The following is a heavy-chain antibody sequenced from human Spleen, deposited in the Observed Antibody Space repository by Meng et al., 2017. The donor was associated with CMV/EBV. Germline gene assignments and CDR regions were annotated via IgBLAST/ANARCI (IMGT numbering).Heavy chain of an antibody. V-gene: IGHV3-9*01. CDR1: GFTFDDYA. J-gene: IGHJ4*02. Sequence: SLKISCAASGFTFDDYAMHWVRQVPGKGLEWVSGIRWNSDNIDYADSVKGRFTISRDNAKNSLYLQMNSLRPEDTAVYYCARDNLFWGWFDYWGQGARVTVSS. CDR3: ARDNLFWGWFDY. D-gene: IGHD3-16*01. CDR2: IRWNSDNI.